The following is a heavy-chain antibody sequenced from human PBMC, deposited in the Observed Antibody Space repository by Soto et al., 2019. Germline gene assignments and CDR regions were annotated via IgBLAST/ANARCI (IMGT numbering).Heavy chain of an antibody. CDR1: GGSFSGYY. Sequence: SETLSLTCAVYGGSFSGYYWSWIRQPPGKGLEWIGEIYHSGSTNYNPSLKSRVTVSVDKSMNQFSLKLTSVTAADTAVYYCATNSYYSLGVWGQGTTVTVSS. CDR3: ATNSYYSLGV. J-gene: IGHJ6*02. V-gene: IGHV4-34*01. CDR2: IYHSGST.